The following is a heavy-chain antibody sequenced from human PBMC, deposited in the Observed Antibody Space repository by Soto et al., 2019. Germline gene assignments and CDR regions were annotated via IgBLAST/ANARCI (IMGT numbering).Heavy chain of an antibody. CDR3: XXXXIXP. J-gene: IGHJ5*02. Sequence: QVQLQESGPGLVKPSQTLSLTCTVSGGSISSGGYYWSWIRQHPGKGLEWIGYIYYSGSTYYNPSLKSRVTISVDTSKNQFSLKLSSXXXXXXXXXXXXXXIXPWGQGTLVTVSS. CDR2: IYYSGST. V-gene: IGHV4-31*03. CDR1: GGSISSGGYY.